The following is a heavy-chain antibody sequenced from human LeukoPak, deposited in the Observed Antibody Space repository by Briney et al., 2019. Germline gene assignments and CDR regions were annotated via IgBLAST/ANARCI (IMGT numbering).Heavy chain of an antibody. Sequence: SVKVSCKASGGTFSSYAISWVRQAPGQGLEWMGGIIPIFGTANYAQKFQGRVTITADESTSTAYMVLSSLRSEDTAVYYCARGPFDSSGYFLYFDYWGQGTLVTVSS. V-gene: IGHV1-69*13. J-gene: IGHJ4*02. CDR1: GGTFSSYA. D-gene: IGHD3-22*01. CDR2: IIPIFGTA. CDR3: ARGPFDSSGYFLYFDY.